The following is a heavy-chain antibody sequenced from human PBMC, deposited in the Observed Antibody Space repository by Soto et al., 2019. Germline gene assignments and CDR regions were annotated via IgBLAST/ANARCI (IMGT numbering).Heavy chain of an antibody. CDR2: IKQGGSEK. D-gene: IGHD6-19*01. CDR1: GFTFSSYW. CDR3: ARAGGLAVAAYYYYYYGMDV. J-gene: IGHJ6*02. V-gene: IGHV3-7*05. Sequence: PGGSLRLSCAASGFTFSSYWMSWVRQAPGKGLEWVANIKQGGSEKYYVDSVKGRFTISRDNAKNSLYLQMNSLRAEDTAVYYCARAGGLAVAAYYYYYYGMDVWGQGTTVTVSS.